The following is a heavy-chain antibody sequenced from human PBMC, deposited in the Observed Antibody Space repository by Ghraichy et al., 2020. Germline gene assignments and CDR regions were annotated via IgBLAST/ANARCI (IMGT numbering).Heavy chain of an antibody. CDR2: ISWDGGST. CDR1: GFTFDDYT. V-gene: IGHV3-43*01. CDR3: AKDKVRGEYYDILTGYWSYYYGMDV. J-gene: IGHJ6*02. D-gene: IGHD3-9*01. Sequence: LSLTCAASGFTFDDYTMHWVRQAPGKGLEWVSLISWDGGSTYYADSVKGRFTISRDNSKNSLYLQMNSLRTEDTALYYCAKDKVRGEYYDILTGYWSYYYGMDVWGQGTTVTVSS.